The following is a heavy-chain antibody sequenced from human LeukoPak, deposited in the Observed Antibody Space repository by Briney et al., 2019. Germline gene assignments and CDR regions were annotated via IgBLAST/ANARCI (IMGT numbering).Heavy chain of an antibody. CDR3: AREGAYSSSWRRAVDY. CDR2: TYYSGST. Sequence: TSETLSLTCTVSGGSINSYYWSWIRQPPGKGLEWIGYTYYSGSTNYNPSFKSRVTISVNTSKNQFSLKLNSVTAADTAVYYCAREGAYSSSWRRAVDYGGQGTLVTVS. V-gene: IGHV4-59*01. CDR1: GGSINSYY. D-gene: IGHD6-13*01. J-gene: IGHJ4*02.